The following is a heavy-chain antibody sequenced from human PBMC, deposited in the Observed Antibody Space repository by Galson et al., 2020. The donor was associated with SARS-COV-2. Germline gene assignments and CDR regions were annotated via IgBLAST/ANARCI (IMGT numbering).Heavy chain of an antibody. D-gene: IGHD5-18*01. CDR3: TRERGYSYGYSDY. J-gene: IGHJ4*02. V-gene: IGHV3-21*06. CDR1: GFTLSSYS. CDR2: ISGTSTNI. Sequence: NSGGSLRLSCAASGFTLSSYSMNWVRQAPGKGLEWVSSISGTSTNIYYADSVKGRFTISRDNAKNSLYLQMNSLGTEDTAVYYCTRERGYSYGYSDYWGQGTLVTVSS.